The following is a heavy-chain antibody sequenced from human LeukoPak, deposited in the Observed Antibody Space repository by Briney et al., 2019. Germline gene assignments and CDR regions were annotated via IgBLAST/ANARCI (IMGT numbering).Heavy chain of an antibody. D-gene: IGHD3-22*01. CDR1: GFTFSSYA. V-gene: IGHV3-30-3*01. CDR2: ISYDGSNK. J-gene: IGHJ4*02. Sequence: QPGGSLRLSCAASGFTFSSYAMHWVRQAPGKGLEWVAVISYDGSNKYYADSVKGRFTISRDNSKNTLYLQMNSLRAEDTAVYYCARRYYYGSSGYYHYYFDYWGQGTLVTVSS. CDR3: ARRYYYGSSGYYHYYFDY.